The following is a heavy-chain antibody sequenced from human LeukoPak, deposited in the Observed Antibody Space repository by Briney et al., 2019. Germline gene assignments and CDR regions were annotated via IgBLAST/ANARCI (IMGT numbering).Heavy chain of an antibody. CDR2: IKFDGNEK. Sequence: PGGSLRLSCTVSGFSFSRYWLSWVRQAPGKGLEWVANIKFDGNEKYYVDSVKGRFTISRDNAKNSLYLQMNSLRAEDTAIYYCARLDEAFDNWGQGTLVTVSS. J-gene: IGHJ4*02. CDR1: GFSFSRYW. D-gene: IGHD5-24*01. CDR3: ARLDEAFDN. V-gene: IGHV3-7*01.